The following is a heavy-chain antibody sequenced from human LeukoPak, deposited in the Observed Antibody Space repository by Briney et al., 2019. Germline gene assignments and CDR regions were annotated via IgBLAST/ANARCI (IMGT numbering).Heavy chain of an antibody. CDR2: ISSSGSTI. D-gene: IGHD5-12*01. CDR3: AIYPTHIRYIVATM. J-gene: IGHJ4*02. CDR1: GFTFSDYY. Sequence: GGSLRLSCAASGFTFSDYYMSWIRQAPGKGLEWVSYISSSGSTIYYADSVKGRFTISRDNAKNSPYLQMNSLRAEDTAVYYCAIYPTHIRYIVATMWGQGTLVTVSS. V-gene: IGHV3-11*01.